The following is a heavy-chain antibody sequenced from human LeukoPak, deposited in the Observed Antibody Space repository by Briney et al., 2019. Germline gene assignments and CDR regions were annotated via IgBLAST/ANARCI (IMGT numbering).Heavy chain of an antibody. CDR3: ARVRRYSSSPREFDY. Sequence: SETLSLTCTVSGGSISSYYWSWIRQPAGKGLEWIGRIYTSGSTNYNPSLKSRVTMSVDTSKNQFSLKLSSVTAADTAVYYCARVRRYSSSPREFDYWGQGTLVTVSS. D-gene: IGHD6-13*01. J-gene: IGHJ4*02. CDR1: GGSISSYY. V-gene: IGHV4-4*07. CDR2: IYTSGST.